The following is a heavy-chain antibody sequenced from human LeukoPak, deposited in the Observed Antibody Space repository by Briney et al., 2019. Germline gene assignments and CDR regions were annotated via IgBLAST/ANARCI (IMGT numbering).Heavy chain of an antibody. CDR3: ARHGPSYYYDSSGARIDAFDI. V-gene: IGHV4-59*08. J-gene: IGHJ3*02. D-gene: IGHD3-22*01. Sequence: SETLSLTCTVSGVSISSYYWSWIRQPPGKGLEWIGYIYYSGSTNYNPSLKSRVTISVGTSKNQFSLKLSSVSAADTAVYYCARHGPSYYYDSSGARIDAFDIWGQGTMVTVSS. CDR2: IYYSGST. CDR1: GVSISSYY.